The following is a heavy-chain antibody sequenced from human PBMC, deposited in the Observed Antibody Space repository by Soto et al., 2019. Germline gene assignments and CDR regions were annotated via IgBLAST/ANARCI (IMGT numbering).Heavy chain of an antibody. V-gene: IGHV3-30*03. CDR3: AASEAAVAVYDY. D-gene: IGHD6-19*01. Sequence: GGSLRLSCAASGFTSSSYGMHWVRQAPGKGLEWVAVISYDGSNKYYADSVKGRFTISRDNSKNTLYLQMNSLRAEDTAVYYCAASEAAVAVYDYWGQGTLVTVSS. CDR1: GFTSSSYG. CDR2: ISYDGSNK. J-gene: IGHJ4*02.